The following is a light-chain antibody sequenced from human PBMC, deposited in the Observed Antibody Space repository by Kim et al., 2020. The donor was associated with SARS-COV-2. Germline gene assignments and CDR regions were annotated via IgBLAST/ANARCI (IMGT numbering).Light chain of an antibody. CDR1: KLGDSC. CDR2: RDN. V-gene: IGLV3-1*01. J-gene: IGLJ1*01. CDR3: QAWDSSTFYV. Sequence: VSPGQTVSITCSGDKLGDSCVSGYQQRPGRSTALVIYRDNRRTSGIPGRFSGSNSGNTATLTIGGTHAMDGADYYCQAWDSSTFYVFGTGTKVTVL.